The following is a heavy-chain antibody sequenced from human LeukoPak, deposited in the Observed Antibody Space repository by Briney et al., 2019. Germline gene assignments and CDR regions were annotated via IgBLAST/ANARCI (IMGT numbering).Heavy chain of an antibody. J-gene: IGHJ6*02. Sequence: GGSLRLSCAASGFTFRSYWMSWVRQAPGKGLEWVANIKEDGSKKYYVDSVKGRFTISRDNAKNSLYLQMNSLRAEDTAVYYCARERGDIVAFWGQGTTVTVSS. CDR2: IKEDGSKK. CDR3: ARERGDIVAF. V-gene: IGHV3-7*01. D-gene: IGHD2-15*01. CDR1: GFTFRSYW.